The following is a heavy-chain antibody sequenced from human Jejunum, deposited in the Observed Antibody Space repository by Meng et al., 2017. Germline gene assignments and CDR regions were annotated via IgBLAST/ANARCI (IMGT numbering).Heavy chain of an antibody. Sequence: EVQLVGAGGGLVQPGGSLSLSCAASGFPFSTYSMHWVRQAPGKGLVWVSQIKPDGNTISYADSVRGRFTISRDNAKSTLYLEMNSLRAEDAAVYYCARDNDWVVWDYWGRGTLVTVSS. CDR2: IKPDGNTI. J-gene: IGHJ4*01. V-gene: IGHV3-74*01. D-gene: IGHD1-1*01. CDR1: GFPFSTYS. CDR3: ARDNDWVVWDY.